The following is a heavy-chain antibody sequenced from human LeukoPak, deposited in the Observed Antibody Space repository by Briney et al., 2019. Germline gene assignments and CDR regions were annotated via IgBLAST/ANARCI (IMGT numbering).Heavy chain of an antibody. CDR3: ARSFSSYYYYYMDV. D-gene: IGHD6-19*01. Sequence: ASVKVSCKASGYTFTSYDINWVRQATGQGLEWMVWMNPNSGNTGYAQKFQGRVTMTRNTSISTAYMELSSLRSEDTAVYYCARSFSSYYYYYMDVWGKGTTVTVSS. CDR1: GYTFTSYD. CDR2: MNPNSGNT. V-gene: IGHV1-8*01. J-gene: IGHJ6*03.